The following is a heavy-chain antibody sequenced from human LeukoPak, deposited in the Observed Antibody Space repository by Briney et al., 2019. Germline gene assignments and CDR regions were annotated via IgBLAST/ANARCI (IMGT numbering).Heavy chain of an antibody. D-gene: IGHD6-13*01. CDR3: ARDPVGSRDY. CDR1: GFTFSGYW. CDR2: IKEDGSEK. J-gene: IGHJ4*02. Sequence: GGSLRLSCAASGFTFSGYWMSWVRQAPGKGLEWVANIKEDGSEKYYVDSVKGRFTISRDNAENSLYLQMNGLRAEDTAIHYCARDPVGSRDYWGQGTLVTVSS. V-gene: IGHV3-7*05.